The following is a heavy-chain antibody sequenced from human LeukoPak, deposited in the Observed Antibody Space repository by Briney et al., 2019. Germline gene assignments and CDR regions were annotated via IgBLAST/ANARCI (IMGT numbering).Heavy chain of an antibody. CDR2: IIPIFGTA. V-gene: IGHV1-69*05. CDR1: GGTFSSYA. CDR3: ATTIDGYKDEWFDP. D-gene: IGHD5-24*01. J-gene: IGHJ5*02. Sequence: SVKVSCKASGGTFSSYAISWVRQAPGQGLEWMGRIIPIFGTANYAQKFRGRVKITTDETTSTAYMELSSLRSEDTAVYYCATTIDGYKDEWFDPWGQGNLVTVSS.